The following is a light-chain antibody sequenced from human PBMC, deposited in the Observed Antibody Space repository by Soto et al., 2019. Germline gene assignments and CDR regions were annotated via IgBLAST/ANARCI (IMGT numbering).Light chain of an antibody. Sequence: QSVLTQPPSVSGAPGQRVIISCTGSTSNIGAGYDVNWYQQLPGAAPKLVIFGNRNRPSGVPERFSGSKSGTSASLAITGLQAEDEADYYCQAYDYSLTAVVFGGGTKLTVL. CDR1: TSNIGAGYD. J-gene: IGLJ3*02. CDR3: QAYDYSLTAVV. V-gene: IGLV1-40*01. CDR2: GNR.